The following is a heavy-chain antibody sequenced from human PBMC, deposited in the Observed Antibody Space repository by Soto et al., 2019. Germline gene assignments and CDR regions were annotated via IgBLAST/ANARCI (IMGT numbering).Heavy chain of an antibody. CDR3: ARDHPHSYGVYYFDY. CDR2: IYSSGST. D-gene: IGHD5-18*01. J-gene: IGHJ4*02. CDR1: GGFISKYY. Sequence: ETRSLTCTVSGGFISKYYWNWSRQSPGKGLEWIGYIYSSGSTHYNPSLQNRVTISIDTSKNQVSLKVNSVTAADTAVYYCARDHPHSYGVYYFDYWGQGTPVTVS. V-gene: IGHV4-59*01.